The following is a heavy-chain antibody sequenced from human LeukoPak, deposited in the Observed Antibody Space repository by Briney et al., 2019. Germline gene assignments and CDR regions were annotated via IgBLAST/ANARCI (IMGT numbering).Heavy chain of an antibody. D-gene: IGHD6-13*01. CDR1: GYTFTSYD. CDR2: MNPNSGNT. V-gene: IGHV1-8*03. CDR3: ARDTGIAAAGIDY. J-gene: IGHJ4*02. Sequence: VSVKVSCKASGYTFTSYDINWVREATGQGLEWMGWMNPNSGNTGYAQKFQGRVTITRNTSISTAYMELSSLRSEDTAVYYCARDTGIAAAGIDYWGQGTLVTVSS.